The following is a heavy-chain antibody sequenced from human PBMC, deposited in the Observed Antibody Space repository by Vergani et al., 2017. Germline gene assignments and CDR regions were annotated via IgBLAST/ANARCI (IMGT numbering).Heavy chain of an antibody. Sequence: EVQLLESGGDLVQPGGSLRLSCAASGFTFNHYAMNWVRQAPGKGLEWVSGISGSGGSTYYAGSVKGRFTISRDSSKNTLYLQMNSLSAGDTAVYYCARDGPGPNCSSTSCHYYYYYYMDVWGKGTTVTVSS. CDR1: GFTFNHYA. CDR3: ARDGPGPNCSSTSCHYYYYYYMDV. J-gene: IGHJ6*03. V-gene: IGHV3-23*01. D-gene: IGHD2-2*01. CDR2: ISGSGGST.